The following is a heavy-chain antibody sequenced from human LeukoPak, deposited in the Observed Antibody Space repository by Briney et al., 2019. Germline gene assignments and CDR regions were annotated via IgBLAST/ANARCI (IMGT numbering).Heavy chain of an antibody. Sequence: GESLKISCKGSGYTFTTYWIGWVRQMPGKGLEWMGIIYPGDSDTTYSPSFQGQVTISVDKSITTAYLQWSSLKASDTAMYYCVRFSGQVTSHYDYWSAQAPWGQGTLVTVSS. D-gene: IGHD3-3*01. CDR1: GYTFTTYW. CDR3: VRFSGQVTSHYDYWSAQAP. J-gene: IGHJ5*02. V-gene: IGHV5-51*01. CDR2: IYPGDSDT.